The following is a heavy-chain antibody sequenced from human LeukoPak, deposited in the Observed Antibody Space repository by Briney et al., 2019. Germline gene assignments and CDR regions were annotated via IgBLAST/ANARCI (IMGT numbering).Heavy chain of an antibody. CDR3: ATQYYSGLGSSYYYMDV. J-gene: IGHJ6*03. CDR1: GGSISSGSYY. CDR2: IYTSGST. D-gene: IGHD3-10*01. Sequence: DPSQTLSLTCTVSGGSISSGSYYWSWIRQPAGKGLEWIGRIYTSGSTNYNPSLKSRVTISVDTSKNRFSLRLSSVTAADTAVYYCATQYYSGLGSSYYYMDVWGKGTTVTVSS. V-gene: IGHV4-61*02.